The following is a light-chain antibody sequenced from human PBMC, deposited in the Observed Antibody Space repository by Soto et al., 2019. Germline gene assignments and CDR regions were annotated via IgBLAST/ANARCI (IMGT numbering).Light chain of an antibody. J-gene: IGLJ1*01. CDR1: SSDIGGYIF. CDR2: DIN. CDR3: VSYTARSSYV. Sequence: QSVLTQPASVSGSPGQSITVSCTGTSSDIGGYIFVSWYQQHPGKAPKLMIYDINKRPSGVSKRFSGSKSGNTASLTISGLQAEDEADYYCVSYTARSSYVFGTGTKLTVL. V-gene: IGLV2-14*01.